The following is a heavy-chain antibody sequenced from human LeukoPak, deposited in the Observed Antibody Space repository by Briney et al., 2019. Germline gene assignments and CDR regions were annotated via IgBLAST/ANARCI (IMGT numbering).Heavy chain of an antibody. J-gene: IGHJ4*02. CDR1: GGSISSYY. CDR2: IYYSGST. V-gene: IGHV4-59*08. CDR3: ARHLGGSLKSGYDDY. Sequence: KPSETLSLTCTVSGGSISSYYWSWIRQPPGKGLEWIGYIYYSGSTNYNPSLKSRVTISVDMSKNQFSLKLSSVAAADTAVYYCARHLGGSLKSGYDDYWGQGTLVTVSS. D-gene: IGHD5-12*01.